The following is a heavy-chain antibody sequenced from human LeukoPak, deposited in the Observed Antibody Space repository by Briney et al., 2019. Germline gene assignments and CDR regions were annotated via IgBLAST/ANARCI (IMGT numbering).Heavy chain of an antibody. CDR2: IYSGGSA. CDR1: GFTFSTYW. Sequence: PGGSLRLSCAASGFTFSTYWISWVRQGPGKGLEWVSVIYSGGSAYYADSVKGRFTISRDNSKNTLYLQMNSLRAEDTAVYYCARDVTMVRGVIVYWGQGTLVTVSS. D-gene: IGHD3-10*01. V-gene: IGHV3-53*01. CDR3: ARDVTMVRGVIVY. J-gene: IGHJ4*02.